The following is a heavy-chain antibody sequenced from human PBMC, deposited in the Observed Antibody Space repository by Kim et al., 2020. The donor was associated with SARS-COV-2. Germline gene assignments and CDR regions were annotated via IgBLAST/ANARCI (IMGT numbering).Heavy chain of an antibody. V-gene: IGHV1-2*02. Sequence: NHAQKFQGRVTMTRDTSISTAYMELSRLRSDDTAVYYCAREYSYGYHFDYWGQGTLVTVSS. CDR3: AREYSYGYHFDY. J-gene: IGHJ4*02. D-gene: IGHD5-18*01.